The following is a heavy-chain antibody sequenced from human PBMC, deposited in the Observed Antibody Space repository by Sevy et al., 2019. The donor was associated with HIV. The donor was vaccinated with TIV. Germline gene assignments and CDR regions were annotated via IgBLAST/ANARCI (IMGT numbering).Heavy chain of an antibody. J-gene: IGHJ4*02. Sequence: GGSLRLSCTASGFTFSRYEMNWVRQGPGKGLEWVSHISTGGGPIYYAESMEGRFTSSRDNAKNSLYLQMNSLRAEDTAVYYSATTRRDDYNYYCDYWGQGTPVTVSS. D-gene: IGHD4-4*01. CDR3: ATTRRDDYNYYCDY. CDR2: ISTGGGPI. CDR1: GFTFSRYE. V-gene: IGHV3-48*03.